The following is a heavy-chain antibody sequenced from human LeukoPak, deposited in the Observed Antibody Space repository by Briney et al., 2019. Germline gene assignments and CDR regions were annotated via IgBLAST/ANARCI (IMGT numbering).Heavy chain of an antibody. CDR3: AKGRREYQLLSRPNYYGMDV. CDR2: ISGSGGST. Sequence: PGGSLRLSCAASGFTFSSYAMSWVRQAPGKGLEWVSAISGSGGSTYYADSVKGRFTISRDNSKNTLYLQMNSLRAEDTAVYYCAKGRREYQLLSRPNYYGMDVWDQGTTVTVSS. CDR1: GFTFSSYA. J-gene: IGHJ6*02. V-gene: IGHV3-23*01. D-gene: IGHD2-2*01.